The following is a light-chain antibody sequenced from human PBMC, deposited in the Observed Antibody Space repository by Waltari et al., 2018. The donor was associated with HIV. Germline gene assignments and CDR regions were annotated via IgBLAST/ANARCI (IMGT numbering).Light chain of an antibody. CDR2: EVS. J-gene: IGLJ2*01. Sequence: QSALTQPPSASGSPGQSVTISCTGTSSDVGGYNYVSWYQQHPGKAPKLMIYEVSKRPAGVPDRFSGSKAGNTASLTVSGLQADDEAEYFCSFYGGSNIVVFGGGTKLTVL. CDR1: SSDVGGYNY. V-gene: IGLV2-8*01. CDR3: SFYGGSNIVV.